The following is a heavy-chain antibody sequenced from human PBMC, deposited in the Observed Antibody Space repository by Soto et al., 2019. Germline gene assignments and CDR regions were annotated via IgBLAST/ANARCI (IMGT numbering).Heavy chain of an antibody. J-gene: IGHJ5*02. Sequence: PSETLSVTCTVSGDSIIRGAYYCTCIRKHPVKGLEWIRYISNSGRTYYNPSLKSRLTISLDTSENQFSLKLTSVTAADTAIYYCARARQYYDCEFDPWGQGTLVTVSS. CDR1: GDSIIRGAYY. V-gene: IGHV4-31*03. CDR3: ARARQYYDCEFDP. CDR2: ISNSGRT. D-gene: IGHD3-22*01.